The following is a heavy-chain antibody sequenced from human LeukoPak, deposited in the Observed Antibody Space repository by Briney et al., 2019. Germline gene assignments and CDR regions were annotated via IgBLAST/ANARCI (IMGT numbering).Heavy chain of an antibody. D-gene: IGHD4-11*01. CDR2: INAGNGNT. V-gene: IGHV1-3*01. Sequence: ASVKVSCKASGYTFTSYAMHWVRQAPGQRLEWMGWINAGNGNTKYSQKFQGRVTITRDTSASTAYMELSRLRSDDTAVYYCARMTTTVDAFDIWGQGTMVTVSS. CDR1: GYTFTSYA. J-gene: IGHJ3*02. CDR3: ARMTTTVDAFDI.